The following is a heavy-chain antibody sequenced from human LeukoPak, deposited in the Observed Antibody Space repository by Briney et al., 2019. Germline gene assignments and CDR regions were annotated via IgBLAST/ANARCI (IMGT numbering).Heavy chain of an antibody. J-gene: IGHJ4*02. Sequence: GGSLRLSCAASGFTVSSNYMSWVRQAPGKGLEWVAVISYDGSNKYYADSVKGRFTISRDNSKNTLYLQMNSLRAEDTAVYYCARGSSSGYYSLYYFDYWGQGTLVTVSS. CDR1: GFTVSSNY. D-gene: IGHD3-22*01. CDR3: ARGSSSGYYSLYYFDY. V-gene: IGHV3-30-3*01. CDR2: ISYDGSNK.